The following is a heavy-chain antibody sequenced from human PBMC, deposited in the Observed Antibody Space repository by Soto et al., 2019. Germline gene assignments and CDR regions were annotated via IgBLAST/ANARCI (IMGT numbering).Heavy chain of an antibody. D-gene: IGHD3-10*01. J-gene: IGHJ6*02. CDR2: ISYDGSNK. Sequence: PGGSLRLSCAASGFTFSSYGMHWVRQAPGKGLEWVAVISYDGSNKYYADSVKGRFTISRDNSKNTLYLQMNSLRAEDTAVYYCAKDLYYYGSGSPNYYYYGMDVWGQGTTVTVSS. CDR3: AKDLYYYGSGSPNYYYYGMDV. CDR1: GFTFSSYG. V-gene: IGHV3-30*18.